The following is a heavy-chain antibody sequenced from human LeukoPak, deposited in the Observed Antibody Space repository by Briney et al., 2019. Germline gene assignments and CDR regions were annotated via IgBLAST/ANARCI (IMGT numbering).Heavy chain of an antibody. V-gene: IGHV1-18*04. CDR3: ARYKGGALSGDGFDF. D-gene: IGHD4-17*01. J-gene: IGHJ4*02. CDR1: GYSFTSHG. Sequence: HRASVKVSCKTSGYSFTSHGLSWVRQAPGQGLEWLGWISTYKGSTNFGRKFQGRVTLTTDSATSTAHMDLRSLRSDDTAVYYCARYKGGALSGDGFDFWGQGTLVTVSS. CDR2: ISTYKGST.